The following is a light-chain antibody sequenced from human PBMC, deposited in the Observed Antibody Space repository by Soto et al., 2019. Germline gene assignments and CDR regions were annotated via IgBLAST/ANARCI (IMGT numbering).Light chain of an antibody. J-gene: IGKJ2*01. CDR1: QSVSTF. Sequence: DIQMTQSPSSLSASVGDRVTITCRASQSVSTFVSWFQLKPGKAPQPLIYAASSLQTGVPSRFSGSGSGTDFTLIISSLQPEDFATYYCQQYNSYSYTFGQGTKLEIK. V-gene: IGKV1-39*01. CDR2: AAS. CDR3: QQYNSYSYT.